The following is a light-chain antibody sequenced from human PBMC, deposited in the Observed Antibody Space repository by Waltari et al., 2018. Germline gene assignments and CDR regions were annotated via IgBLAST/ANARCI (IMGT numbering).Light chain of an antibody. V-gene: IGKV3-11*01. CDR1: QSVGTY. CDR3: QQYDDWSRT. CDR2: DAS. J-gene: IGKJ1*01. Sequence: EIVLTQSPATLSLSPGERATLSCRTSQSVGTYLVWYQQKPGQAPRLLIYDASNRATGIPARFSGSGSGTDFTLTISYLEPEDFAVYYCQQYDDWSRTFGQGTKVEIK.